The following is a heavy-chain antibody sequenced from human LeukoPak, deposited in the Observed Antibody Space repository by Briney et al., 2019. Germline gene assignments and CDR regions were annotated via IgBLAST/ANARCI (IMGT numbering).Heavy chain of an antibody. V-gene: IGHV4-30-2*01. Sequence: SQTLSLTCAVSGGTISSGGYSWSWIRQPPGKGLKWIGYIYHSGSTYYNPSLKSRVTISVDRSKNQFSLKLSSVTAADTAVYYCSRAPGWYDSSGYPYYYYYYGMDVWGQGTTVTVSS. D-gene: IGHD3-22*01. J-gene: IGHJ6*02. CDR1: GGTISSGGYS. CDR3: SRAPGWYDSSGYPYYYYYYGMDV. CDR2: IYHSGST.